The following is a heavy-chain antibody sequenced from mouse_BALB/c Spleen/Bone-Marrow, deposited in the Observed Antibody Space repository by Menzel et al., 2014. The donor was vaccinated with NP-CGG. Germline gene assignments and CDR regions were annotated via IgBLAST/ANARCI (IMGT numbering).Heavy chain of an antibody. J-gene: IGHJ3*01. V-gene: IGHV1-9*01. CDR3: ASVRFAY. CDR1: GCTFSSYW. CDR2: ILPGSGST. Sequence: VQLQQSGAELMKPGASVKISCKATGCTFSSYWIGWVKQRPGHGLEWIGEILPGSGSTNYNEKFKGKATFTADTSSNTAYMQLSSLTSEDSAVYYCASVRFAYWGQGTLVTVSA.